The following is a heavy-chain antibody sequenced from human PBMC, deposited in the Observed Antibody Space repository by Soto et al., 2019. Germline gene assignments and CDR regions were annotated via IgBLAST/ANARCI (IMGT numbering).Heavy chain of an antibody. CDR3: ARRDTSGFLRYFDN. CDR2: IIPIFGTA. V-gene: IGHV1-69*13. CDR1: GVTFSSYA. J-gene: IGHJ4*02. Sequence: SVKVSCKASGVTFSSYAISWVRQAPGQGLEWMGGIIPIFGTANYAQKFQGRVTITADESTSTAYMELSNLRSEDSALYYCARRDTSGFLRYFDNWGQGTLVTVSS. D-gene: IGHD3-3*01.